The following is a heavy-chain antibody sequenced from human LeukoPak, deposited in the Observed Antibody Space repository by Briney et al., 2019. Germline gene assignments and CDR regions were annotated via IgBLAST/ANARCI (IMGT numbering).Heavy chain of an antibody. V-gene: IGHV4-39*01. CDR3: ARGYDYSGTSPFDY. CDR2: IYYSGST. Sequence: SETLSLTCTVSGGSISSSSTYYWGWTRQPPGKGLEWIGNIYYSGSTYYNPSLKSQVTISVDTSKNQFSLDLSSMTAADTSVYFCARGYDYSGTSPFDYWGQGTLVTVSS. D-gene: IGHD4-23*01. CDR1: GGSISSSSTYY. J-gene: IGHJ4*02.